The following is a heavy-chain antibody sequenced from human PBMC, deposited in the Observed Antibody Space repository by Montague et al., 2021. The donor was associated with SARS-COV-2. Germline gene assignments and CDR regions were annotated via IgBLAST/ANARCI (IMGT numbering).Heavy chain of an antibody. CDR1: GDSVSTKLSA. CDR3: VRDHDQVFDY. Sequence: CAISGDSVSTKLSAWDWIRQSPSRGLEWLGRTYYRSNWSHDYAPSVKGRIIVNPDTSKNQFSLQLNSVTPEDTAVYYCVRDHDQVFDYWGEGTLVTVSS. D-gene: IGHD1-1*01. J-gene: IGHJ4*02. CDR2: TYYRSNWSH. V-gene: IGHV6-1*01.